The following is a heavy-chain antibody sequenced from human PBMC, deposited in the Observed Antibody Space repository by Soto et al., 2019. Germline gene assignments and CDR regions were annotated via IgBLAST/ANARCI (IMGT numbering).Heavy chain of an antibody. CDR2: IDPSDSYT. D-gene: IGHD3-3*02. Sequence: GESLKISCKGSGYSFTSYWISWVRQMPGKGLEWMGRIDPSDSYTNYSPSFQGHVTISADKFISTAYLQWSSLKASDTAMYYCARRYSIFHYYGMDVWGQGTTVTVSS. CDR3: ARRYSIFHYYGMDV. CDR1: GYSFTSYW. J-gene: IGHJ6*02. V-gene: IGHV5-10-1*01.